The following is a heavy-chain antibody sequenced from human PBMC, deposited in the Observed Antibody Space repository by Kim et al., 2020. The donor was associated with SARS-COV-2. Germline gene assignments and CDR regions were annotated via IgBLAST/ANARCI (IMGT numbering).Heavy chain of an antibody. J-gene: IGHJ6*02. CDR2: IEGDGSEE. Sequence: GGSLRLSCAASGFPLRSHCMTWVRQAPGRGLEWVATIEGDGSEEYYVDSVKGRFTISRDNAKNSLFLQMNSLRDEDTALYYCARDTSDSRWFFYYGLDVWGQGTTVTVSS. V-gene: IGHV3-7*01. CDR3: ARDTSDSRWFFYYGLDV. CDR1: GFPLRSHC. D-gene: IGHD3-10*01.